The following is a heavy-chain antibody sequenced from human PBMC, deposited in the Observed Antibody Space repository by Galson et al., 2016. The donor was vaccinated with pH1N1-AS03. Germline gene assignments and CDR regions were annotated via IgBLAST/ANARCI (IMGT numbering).Heavy chain of an antibody. CDR1: GSTFSTFG. J-gene: IGHJ4*02. Sequence: SLRLSCAASGSTFSTFGMHWVRQAPGKGLEWVAVISYDENYKYYADSLKGRFTISRDNSKNTLYLQMNSMRAEDTAVYYCAKDLEDYYESSGYFDYWGRGPLVTVSS. V-gene: IGHV3-30*18. CDR2: ISYDENYK. D-gene: IGHD3-22*01. CDR3: AKDLEDYYESSGYFDY.